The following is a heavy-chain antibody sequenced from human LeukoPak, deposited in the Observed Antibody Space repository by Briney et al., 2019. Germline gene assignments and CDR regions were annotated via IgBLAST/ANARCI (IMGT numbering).Heavy chain of an antibody. Sequence: SETLSLTCTVSGGSVSSGSYYWSWIRQPPGKGLEWIGYIYYSGSTNYNPSLKSRVTISVDTSKNQFSLKLSSVTAADTAVYYCARVASGSFYVNFDYWGQGTLITVSS. CDR3: ARVASGSFYVNFDY. V-gene: IGHV4-61*01. CDR1: GGSVSSGSYY. D-gene: IGHD1-26*01. J-gene: IGHJ4*02. CDR2: IYYSGST.